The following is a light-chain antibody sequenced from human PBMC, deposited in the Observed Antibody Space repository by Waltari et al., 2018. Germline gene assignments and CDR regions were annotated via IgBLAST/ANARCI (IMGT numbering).Light chain of an antibody. Sequence: QSALTQPASVSGSPGQSITISCTGTSSDVGGYNYVSWYQQHPGKAPQLMIYDVSKRPLVLSTPFSRSKSGNTASLIISVLQAEDEADYYCGSHTAPSTMYVFAPGTDVTVL. CDR1: SSDVGGYNY. CDR2: DVS. J-gene: IGLJ1*01. V-gene: IGLV2-14*01. CDR3: GSHTAPSTMYV.